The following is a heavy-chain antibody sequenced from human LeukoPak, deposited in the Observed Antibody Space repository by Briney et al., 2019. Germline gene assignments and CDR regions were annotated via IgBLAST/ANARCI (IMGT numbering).Heavy chain of an antibody. D-gene: IGHD3-10*01. Sequence: GASVKVSCKASGYTFTGYYMHWVRQAPGQGPEWMGWINPNSGGTNYAQKFQGRVTMTRDTSISTAYMELSRLRSDDTAVYYCARDHGSGSYYADYWGQGTLVTVSS. CDR1: GYTFTGYY. CDR2: INPNSGGT. V-gene: IGHV1-2*02. CDR3: ARDHGSGSYYADY. J-gene: IGHJ4*02.